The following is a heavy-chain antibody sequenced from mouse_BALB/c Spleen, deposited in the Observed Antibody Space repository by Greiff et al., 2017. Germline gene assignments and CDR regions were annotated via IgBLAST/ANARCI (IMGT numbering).Heavy chain of an antibody. CDR1: GYSITSDYA. CDR2: ISYSGST. J-gene: IGHJ4*01. Sequence: EVQLVESGPGLVKPSQSLSLTCTVTGYSITSDYAWNWIRQFPGNKLEWMGYISYSGSTSYNPSLKSRISITRDTSKNQFFLQLNSVTTEDTATYYCARGGLRRTAMDYWGQGTSVTVSS. CDR3: ARGGLRRTAMDY. V-gene: IGHV3-2*02. D-gene: IGHD2-4*01.